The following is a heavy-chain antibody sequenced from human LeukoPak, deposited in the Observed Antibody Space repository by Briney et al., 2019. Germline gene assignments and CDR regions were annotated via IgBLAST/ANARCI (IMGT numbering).Heavy chain of an antibody. CDR1: GFTFSSYW. D-gene: IGHD3-9*01. V-gene: IGHV3-23*01. CDR3: AKDYDILTGPAIDY. J-gene: IGHJ4*02. CDR2: ISGSGGST. Sequence: GSLRLSCAASGFTFSSYWMHWVRQAPGKGLEWVSAISGSGGSTYYADSVKGRFTISRDNSKNTLYLQMNSLRAEDTAVYYCAKDYDILTGPAIDYWGQGTLVTVSS.